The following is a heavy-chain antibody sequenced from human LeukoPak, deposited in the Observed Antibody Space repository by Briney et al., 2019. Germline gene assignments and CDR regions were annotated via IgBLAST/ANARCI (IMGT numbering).Heavy chain of an antibody. CDR3: ARLLDNDSSGDPDTFDM. Sequence: SETLSLTCAVSGGSISGHYWSWIRQPPGKGLEWIGYIYYSGKTHYSSSLRSRVTISVDTSKNHFSLKLTSVTAADTAVYYCARLLDNDSSGDPDTFDMWGQGTMVTVSS. V-gene: IGHV4-59*11. CDR1: GGSISGHY. D-gene: IGHD3-22*01. J-gene: IGHJ3*02. CDR2: IYYSGKT.